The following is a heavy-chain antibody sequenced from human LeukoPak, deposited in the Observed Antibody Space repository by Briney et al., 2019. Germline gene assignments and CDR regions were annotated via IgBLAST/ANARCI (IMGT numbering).Heavy chain of an antibody. CDR3: AKVSSGYHYDY. J-gene: IGHJ4*02. V-gene: IGHV3-7*03. CDR2: IKQDGSEK. CDR1: GFTFSSYW. Sequence: TGGSLRLSCAASGFTFSSYWMSWVRQAPGKGLEWVANIKQDGSEKYYVDSVKGRFTISRDNAKNTLYLQMNSLRAEDTAVYYCAKVSSGYHYDYWGQGTLVTVSS. D-gene: IGHD3-22*01.